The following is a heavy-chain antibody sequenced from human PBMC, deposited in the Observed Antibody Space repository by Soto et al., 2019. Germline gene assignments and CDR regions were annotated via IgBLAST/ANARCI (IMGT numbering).Heavy chain of an antibody. J-gene: IGHJ4*02. CDR2: INPITGGT. Sequence: ASVKVSCKASGYTFTSYYIHWVRQAPGQGLEWMGWINPITGGTNYAPKFQGRVTMTRDTSITTAYMELSRLRSDDTAVYYCARNYYDSSDRDYLDYWGQGTPVTSPQ. D-gene: IGHD3-22*01. CDR3: ARNYYDSSDRDYLDY. V-gene: IGHV1-2*02. CDR1: GYTFTSYY.